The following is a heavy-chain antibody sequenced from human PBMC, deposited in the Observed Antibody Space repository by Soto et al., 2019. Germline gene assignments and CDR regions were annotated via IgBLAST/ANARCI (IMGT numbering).Heavy chain of an antibody. D-gene: IGHD6-19*01. CDR2: IYTSGST. Sequence: QVQLQESGPGLVKPSETLSLTCTVSGGSISSYYWSWIRQPAGKGLEWIGRIYTSGSTNYNPSLNSRVTMSVDTSKNQFSLKLSSVTAADTAVYYCAREGYSSGSEGIYYYYYGMDVWGQGTTVTVSS. CDR1: GGSISSYY. V-gene: IGHV4-4*07. CDR3: AREGYSSGSEGIYYYYYGMDV. J-gene: IGHJ6*02.